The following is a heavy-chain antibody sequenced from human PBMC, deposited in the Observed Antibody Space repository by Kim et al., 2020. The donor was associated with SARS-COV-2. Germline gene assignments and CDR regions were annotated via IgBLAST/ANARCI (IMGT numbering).Heavy chain of an antibody. CDR2: INTNTANP. CDR1: GYTFTSYA. J-gene: IGHJ4*01. D-gene: IGHD3-16*02. Sequence: ASVKVSCKASGYTFTSYAMNWVRQAPGQGLEWMGWINTNTANPTYAHGFTGRFVFSLHTSFTPSYLHISILHSPLTAVYFFSRSFSFVSLFSHFISYF. CDR3: SRSFSFVSLFSHFISYF. V-gene: IGHV7-4-1*02.